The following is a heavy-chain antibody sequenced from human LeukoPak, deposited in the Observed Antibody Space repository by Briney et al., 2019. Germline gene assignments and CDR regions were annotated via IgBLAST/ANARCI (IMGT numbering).Heavy chain of an antibody. CDR3: APKGDYDFWSGYSAIDY. CDR2: INPNSGGT. J-gene: IGHJ4*02. CDR1: GYTFTGYY. V-gene: IGHV1-2*02. Sequence: ASVKVSCKASGYTFTGYYMHWMRQAPGQGLEWMGWINPNSGGTNYAQKFQGRVTMTRDTSISTAYMELSRLRSDDTAEYYCAPKGDYDFWSGYSAIDYWGQGTLVTVSS. D-gene: IGHD3-3*01.